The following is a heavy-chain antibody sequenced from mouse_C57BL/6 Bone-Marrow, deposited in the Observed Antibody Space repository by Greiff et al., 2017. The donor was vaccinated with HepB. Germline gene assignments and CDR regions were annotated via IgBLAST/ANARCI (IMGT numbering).Heavy chain of an antibody. CDR2: IDPSDSYT. CDR3: ARKDYDGGAMDY. D-gene: IGHD2-4*01. Sequence: QVQLQQSGAELVKPGASVKLSCKASGYTFTSYWMQWVKQRPGQGLEWIGEIDPSDSYTNYNQKFEGKATLTVDTSSSTAYMQLSSLTSEDSAVYYCARKDYDGGAMDYWGQGTSVTVSS. V-gene: IGHV1-50*01. J-gene: IGHJ4*01. CDR1: GYTFTSYW.